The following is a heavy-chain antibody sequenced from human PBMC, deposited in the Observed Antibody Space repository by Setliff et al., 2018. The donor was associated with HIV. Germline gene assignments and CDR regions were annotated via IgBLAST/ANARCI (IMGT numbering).Heavy chain of an antibody. CDR2: IFSSGST. Sequence: SETLSLTCTVSGGSISSYCWNWIRQSPGRGLEWIGFIFSSGSTKYNPSLQNRVTMSIDTSKNQFSLKLTAVTAADTAVYYCARRIDNSGSFPDKNWFDTWGQGSLVTVSS. J-gene: IGHJ5*02. V-gene: IGHV4-4*09. D-gene: IGHD3-10*01. CDR1: GGSISSYC. CDR3: ARRIDNSGSFPDKNWFDT.